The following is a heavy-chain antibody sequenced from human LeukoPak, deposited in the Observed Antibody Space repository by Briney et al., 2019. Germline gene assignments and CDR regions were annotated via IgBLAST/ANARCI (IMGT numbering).Heavy chain of an antibody. CDR3: AKALRGLGYCSGGSCPDAFDI. Sequence: PGGSLRLSCAASGFTFDDYAMHWVRQAPGKGLEWVSGISWNSGSIGYADSVKGRFTISRDNAKNSLYPQMNSLRAEDTALSYCAKALRGLGYCSGGSCPDAFDIWGQGTMVTVSS. D-gene: IGHD2-15*01. V-gene: IGHV3-9*01. J-gene: IGHJ3*02. CDR2: ISWNSGSI. CDR1: GFTFDDYA.